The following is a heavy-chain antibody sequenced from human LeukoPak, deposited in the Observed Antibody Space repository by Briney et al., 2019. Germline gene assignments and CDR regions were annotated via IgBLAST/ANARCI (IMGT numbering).Heavy chain of an antibody. V-gene: IGHV3-64*01. J-gene: IGHJ4*02. CDR1: GFTFSGYP. CDR2: ISANGGST. CDR3: ARDGSNWDFDY. Sequence: GGSLRLSCAASGFTFSGYPMHWVRQAPGKGLEYLSGISANGGSTSYANSVKGRFTISRDNSKNTLYLQMGSLRPEDMAVYYCARDGSNWDFDYCSQGTLVTVSS. D-gene: IGHD6-13*01.